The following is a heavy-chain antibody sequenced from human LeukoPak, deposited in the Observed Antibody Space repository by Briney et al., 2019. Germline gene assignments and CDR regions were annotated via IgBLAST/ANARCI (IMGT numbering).Heavy chain of an antibody. J-gene: IGHJ4*02. V-gene: IGHV3-66*02. D-gene: IGHD2-2*02. CDR2: TYSDGTT. CDR1: GFTVSTNY. Sequence: GGSLRLSCAASGFTVSTNYISWVRQAPGKGLEWASVTYSDGTTHYTGSVKGRFTVSRDNSENTVYLQMNSLRPEDTARYYCAKGGLGTAAVLDCWGQGTLVTVSS. CDR3: AKGGLGTAAVLDC.